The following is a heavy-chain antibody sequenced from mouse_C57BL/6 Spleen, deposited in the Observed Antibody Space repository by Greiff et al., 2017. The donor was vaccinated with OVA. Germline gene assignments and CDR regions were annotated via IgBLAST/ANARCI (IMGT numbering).Heavy chain of an antibody. V-gene: IGHV14-3*01. J-gene: IGHJ2*01. CDR3: ARSYYYGSSSFDD. CDR1: GFNIKNTY. CDR2: IDPANGNT. Sequence: VQLQQSVAELVRPGASVKLSCTASGFNIKNTYMHWVKQRPEQGLEWIGRIDPANGNTKSAPKFQGTATITADPSSNTAYLQLSSLTSEDTAIYYCARSYYYGSSSFDDWGQGTTLTVSS. D-gene: IGHD1-1*01.